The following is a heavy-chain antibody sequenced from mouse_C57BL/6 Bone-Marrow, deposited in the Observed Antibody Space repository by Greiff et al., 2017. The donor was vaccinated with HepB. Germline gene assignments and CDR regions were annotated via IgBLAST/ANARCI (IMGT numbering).Heavy chain of an antibody. D-gene: IGHD1-1*01. CDR2: IDPSDSET. CDR3: ARGDITTVVAHYAMDY. CDR1: GYTFTSYW. V-gene: IGHV1-52*01. Sequence: QVQLQQPGAELVRPGSSVKLSCKASGYTFTSYWMHWVKQRPIQGLEWIGNIDPSDSETHYNQKFKDKATLTVDKSSSTAYMQLSSLTSEDSAVYYCARGDITTVVAHYAMDYWGQGTSVTVSS. J-gene: IGHJ4*01.